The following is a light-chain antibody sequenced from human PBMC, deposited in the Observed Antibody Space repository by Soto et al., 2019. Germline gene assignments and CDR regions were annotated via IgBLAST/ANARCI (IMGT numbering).Light chain of an antibody. CDR2: DAF. J-gene: IGKJ5*01. Sequence: EIVLTQSPVTLSLSPGERATLSCRASQSVSRYLAWYQQKPDQAPRLLIYDAFNRATGILARFSGSGSGTDFTLTISSLEPEDFVVYYCQQRSNWPITFGQGTRLEIK. CDR1: QSVSRY. V-gene: IGKV3-11*01. CDR3: QQRSNWPIT.